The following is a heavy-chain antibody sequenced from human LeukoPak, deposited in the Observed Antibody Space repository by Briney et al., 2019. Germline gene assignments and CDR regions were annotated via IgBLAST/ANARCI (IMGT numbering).Heavy chain of an antibody. J-gene: IGHJ4*02. V-gene: IGHV4-4*02. CDR2: VYYSGIT. CDR1: GGSITSSNW. Sequence: SGTLSLTCAVSGGSITSSNWRTWVRQAPGKGLEWIGEVYYSGITNYNPSLKSRLTLSADLSKNQISLSLNSVTAADTAVYYCAKYRPPRLWGPGTPVIVSS. D-gene: IGHD2-2*01. CDR3: AKYRPPRL.